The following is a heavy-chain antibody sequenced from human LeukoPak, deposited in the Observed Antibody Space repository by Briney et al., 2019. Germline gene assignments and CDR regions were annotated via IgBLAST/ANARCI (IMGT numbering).Heavy chain of an antibody. J-gene: IGHJ4*02. Sequence: ASVKVSCKASGYTFTSYAMNWVRQAPGQGLQWMGWINPNSGGTNYAQKFQGRVTMARDTSISTAYMELSRLRSDDTAVYYCAREGYDSSGYYPAFDYWGQGTLVTVSS. D-gene: IGHD3-22*01. CDR3: AREGYDSSGYYPAFDY. CDR1: GYTFTSYA. V-gene: IGHV1-2*02. CDR2: INPNSGGT.